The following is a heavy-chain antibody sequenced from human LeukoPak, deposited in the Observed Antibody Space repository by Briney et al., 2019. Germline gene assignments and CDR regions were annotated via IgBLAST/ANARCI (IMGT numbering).Heavy chain of an antibody. CDR1: GFTFSSYS. J-gene: IGHJ4*02. CDR2: ISSSSSTI. CDR3: ARDRAVAGSYFDY. V-gene: IGHV3-48*01. Sequence: PGGSLRLSCAASGFTFSSYSMNWVRQAPGKGLERVSYISSSSSTIYYADSVKGRFTISRDNAKNSLYLQMNSLRAEDTAVYYCARDRAVAGSYFDYWGQGTLVTVSS. D-gene: IGHD6-19*01.